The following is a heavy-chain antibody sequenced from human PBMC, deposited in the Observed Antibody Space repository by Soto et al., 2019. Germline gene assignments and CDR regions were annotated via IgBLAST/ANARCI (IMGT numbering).Heavy chain of an antibody. CDR3: AKVGWNTMTTVTKGYFQH. J-gene: IGHJ1*01. CDR2: ISGSDGGT. Sequence: EVQLLESGGGLVQPGGSLRLSCAASGFTFSSYAMNWVRQAPGKGLEWVSNISGSDGGTYYADSGKGRFTISSDNSKNKLYLQMNSLRADDTAVYYCAKVGWNTMTTVTKGYFQHWGQGTLVTVSS. D-gene: IGHD4-17*01. CDR1: GFTFSSYA. V-gene: IGHV3-23*01.